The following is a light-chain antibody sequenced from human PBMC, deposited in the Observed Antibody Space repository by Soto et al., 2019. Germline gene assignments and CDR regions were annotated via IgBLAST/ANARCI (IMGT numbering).Light chain of an antibody. CDR1: SSDVGTYNY. CDR2: DVS. CDR3: GTWDSSLSAGVV. Sequence: QSALTQPRSVSGSPGQSVTISCTGTSSDVGTYNYVSWFQQYPGKAPKVMISDVSKRPSGVPDRFSGSKSGTSATLGITGLQTGDEADYYCGTWDSSLSAGVVFGGGTKLTVL. J-gene: IGLJ2*01. V-gene: IGLV2-11*01.